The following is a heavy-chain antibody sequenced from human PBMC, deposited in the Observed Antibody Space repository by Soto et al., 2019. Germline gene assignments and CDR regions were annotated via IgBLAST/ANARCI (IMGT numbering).Heavy chain of an antibody. J-gene: IGHJ4*02. CDR3: ARGKTVTTDY. Sequence: GGSLSLSCAASGFTFSSYSMNWVRQAPGKGLEWVSYISSSSSTIYYADSVKGRFTISRDNAKNSLYLQMNSLRAEDTAVYYCARGKTVTTDYWGQGTLVTVSS. D-gene: IGHD4-17*01. CDR2: ISSSSSTI. CDR1: GFTFSSYS. V-gene: IGHV3-48*01.